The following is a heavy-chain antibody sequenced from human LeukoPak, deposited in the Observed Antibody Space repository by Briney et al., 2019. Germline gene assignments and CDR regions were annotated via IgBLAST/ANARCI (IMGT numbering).Heavy chain of an antibody. CDR2: IYHSGST. CDR3: ANIVVVPAANWFDP. V-gene: IGHV4-38-2*02. D-gene: IGHD2-2*01. CDR1: GYSISSGYY. Sequence: SDTLSLTRTVSGYSISSGYYWGWIRPPPGKGLEWIGSIYHSGSTHYNPSLKSRVTISVDTSKNHFSLKLSSVTAADTAVYYCANIVVVPAANWFDPWGQGTLVTVSS. J-gene: IGHJ5*02.